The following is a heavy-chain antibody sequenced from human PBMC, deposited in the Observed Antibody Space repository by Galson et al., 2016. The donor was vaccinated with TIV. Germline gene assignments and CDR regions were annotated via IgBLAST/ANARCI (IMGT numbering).Heavy chain of an antibody. J-gene: IGHJ5*02. CDR3: ARRPPSTIFGVVTWFGP. V-gene: IGHV1-8*01. D-gene: IGHD3-3*01. Sequence: SVKVSCKASGYTFSTYDINWVRQATGQGLEWMGWMHPKSGDTRYAQKFQGRVTMTRNTSISTAYMELSNLRSEDTAVYYCARRPPSTIFGVVTWFGPWGQGTLVTVSS. CDR2: MHPKSGDT. CDR1: GYTFSTYD.